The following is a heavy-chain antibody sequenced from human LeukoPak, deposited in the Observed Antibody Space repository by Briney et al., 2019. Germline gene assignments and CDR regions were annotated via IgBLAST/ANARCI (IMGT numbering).Heavy chain of an antibody. V-gene: IGHV4-30-4*01. Sequence: SETLSLTCTVSGGSISSGDYYWSWIRQPPGKGLDWIGYIYYSWSTYYNPSLKSRVTISVDTSKNQFSLKLSSVTAADTAVYYCARGRRGPFRVGATILDYWGQGTLVTVSS. J-gene: IGHJ4*02. CDR2: IYYSWST. D-gene: IGHD1-26*01. CDR1: GGSISSGDYY. CDR3: ARGRRGPFRVGATILDY.